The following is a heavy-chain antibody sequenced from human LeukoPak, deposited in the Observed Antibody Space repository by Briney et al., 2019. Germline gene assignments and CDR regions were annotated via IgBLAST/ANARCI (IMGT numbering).Heavy chain of an antibody. V-gene: IGHV3-23*01. D-gene: IGHD3-9*01. J-gene: IGHJ4*02. Sequence: GGSLTLSCAASGFTFNNYAMSWVRPAPGKGLEWVSAILGSGRSAYYAASVKGRFTISRDNSKNSLFLQMNSLRVEDTALYYCSKWGDYDVLTGYYDSDFWGQGTLVTVSA. CDR3: SKWGDYDVLTGYYDSDF. CDR1: GFTFNNYA. CDR2: ILGSGRSA.